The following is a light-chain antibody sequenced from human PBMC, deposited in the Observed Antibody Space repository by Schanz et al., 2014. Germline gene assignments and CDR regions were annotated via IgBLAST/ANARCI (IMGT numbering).Light chain of an antibody. J-gene: IGKJ1*01. Sequence: DIVMTQSPLSLPVTPGEPASISCRSSQSLRHSDGTIYLDWYLQKPGQSPQLLIYLGSNRASGVPDRFSGSGSGTDFTLKISRVEAEDVGVYYCMQALQTPTTFGQGTKVEIK. CDR2: LGS. CDR1: QSLRHSDGTIY. V-gene: IGKV2-28*01. CDR3: MQALQTPTT.